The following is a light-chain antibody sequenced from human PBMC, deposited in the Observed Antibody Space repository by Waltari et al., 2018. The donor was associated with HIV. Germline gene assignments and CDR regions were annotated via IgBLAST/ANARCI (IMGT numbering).Light chain of an antibody. Sequence: QSALTQPPSVSGSHGQSVTISCPGTPSDVGFSDYVSWYQQYPGKAPKLIMFDVNQRPSGVPERFSGSNSGNTASLTISGLQPGDEADYFCCAYAAGHVSYVFGNGTAVAVL. CDR3: CAYAAGHVSYV. CDR2: DVN. V-gene: IGLV2-11*01. J-gene: IGLJ1*01. CDR1: PSDVGFSDY.